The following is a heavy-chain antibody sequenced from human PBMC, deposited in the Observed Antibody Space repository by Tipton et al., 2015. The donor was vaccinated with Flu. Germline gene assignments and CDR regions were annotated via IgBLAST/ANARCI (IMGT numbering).Heavy chain of an antibody. V-gene: IGHV4-39*01. CDR2: IYPTGTT. CDR3: ARLSYYDVDLKNFYFDY. D-gene: IGHD3-10*02. CDR1: SGSIGSTNYF. J-gene: IGHJ4*02. Sequence: TLSLTCTVSSGSIGSTNYFCAWIRQPPGKRLELIGSIYPTGTTYYNPSLKSRVTISVDTSKSQSSLMLKSVTAADTAVYYCARLSYYDVDLKNFYFDYWGQGALVTVSS.